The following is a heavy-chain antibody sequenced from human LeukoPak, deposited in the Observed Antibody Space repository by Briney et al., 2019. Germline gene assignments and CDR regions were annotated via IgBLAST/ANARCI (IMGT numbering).Heavy chain of an antibody. D-gene: IGHD6-19*01. V-gene: IGHV4-39*02. CDR2: IYYTGNT. CDR3: ARDDSGWFFTEY. CDR1: GVSISSSYSY. Sequence: SETLSLTCTVSGVSISSSYSYWGWIRQPPGMGLEWIGSIYYTGNTYYNASLKSQVSISIDTSKNQLSLKLTSVTAADTAVYYCARDDSGWFFTEYWGQGTLVTVSS. J-gene: IGHJ4*02.